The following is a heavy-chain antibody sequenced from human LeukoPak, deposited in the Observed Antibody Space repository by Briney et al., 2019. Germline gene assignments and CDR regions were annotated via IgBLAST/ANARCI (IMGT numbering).Heavy chain of an antibody. D-gene: IGHD3-10*01. CDR1: GYTFTGYY. CDR3: ARGVTGIYYYYYMDV. Sequence: GASVKVSCKASGYTFTGYYMHGVRQATGQGLEWMGWVNPNSGDTNYAQKFQGRVTMTRDTSISTAYMELSGLRSDDTAVYYCARGVTGIYYYYYMDVWGKGTTVTVSS. V-gene: IGHV1-2*02. J-gene: IGHJ6*03. CDR2: VNPNSGDT.